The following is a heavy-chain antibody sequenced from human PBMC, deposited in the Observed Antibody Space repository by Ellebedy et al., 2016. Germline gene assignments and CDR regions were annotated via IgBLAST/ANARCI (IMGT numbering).Heavy chain of an antibody. CDR2: ISFSSNTI. V-gene: IGHV3-48*01. J-gene: IGHJ6*02. D-gene: IGHD6-6*01. Sequence: GESLKISCAASGFTFSTYSMNWVRQAPGKGLEWVSFISFSSNTIYYADSVKGRFTISIDNAKNSMYLQMISLRAEDTAVDYCAREFRSSSWDYYYYGVDIWGQGTTVTVSS. CDR1: GFTFSTYS. CDR3: AREFRSSSWDYYYYGVDI.